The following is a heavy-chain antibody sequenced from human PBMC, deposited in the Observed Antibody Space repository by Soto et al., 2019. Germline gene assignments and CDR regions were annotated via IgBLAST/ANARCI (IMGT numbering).Heavy chain of an antibody. Sequence: QVQLVQSGAEVKKPGASVKVSCKASGYTFTSYAMHWVRQAPGQRLEWMGWINAGNGNTKYSQKFQGRVTITRDTSASTAYMELSSLRSEDTAVYSCARDRFELAAGPGIDYWGQGTLVTVSA. CDR1: GYTFTSYA. V-gene: IGHV1-3*01. CDR2: INAGNGNT. D-gene: IGHD6-13*01. CDR3: ARDRFELAAGPGIDY. J-gene: IGHJ4*02.